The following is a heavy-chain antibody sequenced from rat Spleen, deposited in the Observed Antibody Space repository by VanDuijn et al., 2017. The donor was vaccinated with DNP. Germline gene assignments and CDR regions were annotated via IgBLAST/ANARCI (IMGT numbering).Heavy chain of an antibody. J-gene: IGHJ2*01. CDR1: GFSLTDYS. CDR3: TRDRGFDY. V-gene: IGHV2-19*01. Sequence: QVQLEESGPGLMQPSQTLSLTCTVSGFSLTDYSVHWVRQPPGKVLEWIAAISSGGSTYYNSALKSRLSISRDTSKSQVFLKMNSLQTEDTAIYYCTRDRGFDYWGQGVMVTVSS. CDR2: ISSGGST.